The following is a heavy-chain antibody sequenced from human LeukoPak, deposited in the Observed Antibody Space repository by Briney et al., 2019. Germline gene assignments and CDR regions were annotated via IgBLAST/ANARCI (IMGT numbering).Heavy chain of an antibody. Sequence: GGSLRLSCAASGFTFDDHAMHWVRQVPGKGLVWVSRINSDGRSTNYADSVKGRFTFSRDNAKNTLYLQMNSLRAEDTAVYYCARNYGSGSYYPFDYWGQGTLVTVSS. CDR1: GFTFDDHA. J-gene: IGHJ4*02. V-gene: IGHV3-74*01. CDR2: INSDGRST. D-gene: IGHD3-10*01. CDR3: ARNYGSGSYYPFDY.